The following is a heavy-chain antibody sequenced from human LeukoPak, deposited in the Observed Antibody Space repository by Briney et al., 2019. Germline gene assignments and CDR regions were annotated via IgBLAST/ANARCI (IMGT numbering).Heavy chain of an antibody. V-gene: IGHV3-23*01. D-gene: IGHD3-10*01. Sequence: TGGSLRLSCAASEFTFNSYAMSWVRQAPGKGLEWVSAISGSGGNTYYADSVKGRFTISRDNSKNTLYLQMNGLRAEDTAVYYCAKGLLWFGRSYYYYGMDVWGQGTTVTVS. J-gene: IGHJ6*02. CDR1: EFTFNSYA. CDR2: ISGSGGNT. CDR3: AKGLLWFGRSYYYYGMDV.